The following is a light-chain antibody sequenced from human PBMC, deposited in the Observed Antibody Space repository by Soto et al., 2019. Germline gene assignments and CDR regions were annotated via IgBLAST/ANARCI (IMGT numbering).Light chain of an antibody. CDR1: QGISSY. CDR3: HQYYGYPPIA. J-gene: IGKJ5*01. CDR2: AAS. V-gene: IGKV1-8*01. Sequence: AIRMTQSPSSLSASTGDRVTITCRASQGISSYLAWYQQKPGKAPKLLIYAASTLQSGVPSRFSGSGSVTDFTLSISCLQSEDFATYYCHQYYGYPPIAFGQGTRLEIK.